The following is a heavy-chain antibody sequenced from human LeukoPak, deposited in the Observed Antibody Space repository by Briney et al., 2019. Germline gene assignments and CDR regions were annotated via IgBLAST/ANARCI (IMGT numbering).Heavy chain of an antibody. V-gene: IGHV3-30-3*01. CDR1: GFTFSSYA. Sequence: GGSLRLSCAASGFTFSSYAMHWVRQAPGKGLEWVAVISYDGSNKYYADSVKGRFTISRDNSKNTLYLQMNSLRAEDTAVYYCARVGSYCSGGSCYSRDYYFDYWGQGTLVTVSS. D-gene: IGHD2-15*01. CDR3: ARVGSYCSGGSCYSRDYYFDY. CDR2: ISYDGSNK. J-gene: IGHJ4*02.